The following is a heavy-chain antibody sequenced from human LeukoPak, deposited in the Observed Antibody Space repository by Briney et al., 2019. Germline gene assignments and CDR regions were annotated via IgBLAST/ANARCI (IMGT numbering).Heavy chain of an antibody. CDR2: ISGSGGST. CDR1: GFTFSSYA. J-gene: IGHJ4*02. V-gene: IGHV3-23*01. D-gene: IGHD2-2*01. Sequence: GGSLRLSCAASGFTFSSYAMSWVRQAPGKGLEWVSAISGSGGSTYYADSVKGRFTISRDNSKNTLYLQMNSLRAEDTAVYYCAKDLRYCSSTSCFTGSDYWGQGTLVTVSS. CDR3: AKDLRYCSSTSCFTGSDY.